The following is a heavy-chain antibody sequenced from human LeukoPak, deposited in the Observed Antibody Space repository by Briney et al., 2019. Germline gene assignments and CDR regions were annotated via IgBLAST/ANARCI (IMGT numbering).Heavy chain of an antibody. Sequence: SETLSLTCTVSGGSINSTNYYWGWIRQPPGKGLEWIGSIYYSGSTYYNPSLKSRVTISVDTSKNQFSLKLSSVTAADTAVYYCARQWFGELSPFDYWGQGTLVTVSS. CDR3: ARQWFGELSPFDY. V-gene: IGHV4-39*01. J-gene: IGHJ4*02. D-gene: IGHD3-10*01. CDR2: IYYSGST. CDR1: GGSINSTNYY.